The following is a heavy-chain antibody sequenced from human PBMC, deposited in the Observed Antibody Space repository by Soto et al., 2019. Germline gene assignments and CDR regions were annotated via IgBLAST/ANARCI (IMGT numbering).Heavy chain of an antibody. CDR2: INPNSVGT. J-gene: IGHJ6*03. D-gene: IGHD5-12*01. CDR3: ASDRLVPTTPLRPRKDMNV. Sequence: ASVKVSCKASGYTFTGSYMHWVRQAPGQGLEWMGWINPNSVGTNYAQKFQGRVTMTRDPSISTAYMELSRLRYDDTAVYYCASDRLVPTTPLRPRKDMNVWRRLTTVTV. CDR1: GYTFTGSY. V-gene: IGHV1-2*02.